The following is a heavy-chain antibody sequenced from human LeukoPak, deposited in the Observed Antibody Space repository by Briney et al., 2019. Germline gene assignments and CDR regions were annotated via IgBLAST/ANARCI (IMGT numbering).Heavy chain of an antibody. V-gene: IGHV3-30*02. Sequence: GGSLRLSRAASGFTFSSYGMHWVRQAPGKGLEGVAFIRYDGSNKYYADSVTGRFTISRDNSKNTLYLQMNSLRAEDTAVYYCAKGHSSSWPVFDYWGQGTLVTVSS. CDR1: GFTFSSYG. J-gene: IGHJ4*02. CDR2: IRYDGSNK. CDR3: AKGHSSSWPVFDY. D-gene: IGHD6-13*01.